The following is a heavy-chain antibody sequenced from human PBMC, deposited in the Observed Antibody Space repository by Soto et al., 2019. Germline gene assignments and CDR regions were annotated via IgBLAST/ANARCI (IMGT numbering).Heavy chain of an antibody. Sequence: EVQLVESGGGLVQPGGSLRLSCAASGLSFNIYWMHWVRQVPGKGLVWLARINSDGSQTIYVDSVKGRFTISRDNAKNTVFLQMDRLRDEDPGVYYCAGGMAGLDVWGQGTTVTVSS. CDR1: GLSFNIYW. V-gene: IGHV3-74*01. J-gene: IGHJ6*02. CDR3: AGGMAGLDV. CDR2: INSDGSQT. D-gene: IGHD2-8*01.